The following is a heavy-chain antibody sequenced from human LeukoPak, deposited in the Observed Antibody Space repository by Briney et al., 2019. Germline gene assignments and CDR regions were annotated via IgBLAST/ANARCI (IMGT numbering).Heavy chain of an antibody. CDR2: ISYDGSNK. V-gene: IGHV3-30*03. J-gene: IGHJ4*02. D-gene: IGHD4-23*01. CDR3: ATDPPSTVITPHYFDY. Sequence: GGSLRLSCAASGFTFSSYGMHWVRQAPGKGLEWVAVISYDGSNKYYADSVKGRFTISRDNSKNTLYLQMNSLRAEDTAVYYCATDPPSTVITPHYFDYWGQGTLVTVSS. CDR1: GFTFSSYG.